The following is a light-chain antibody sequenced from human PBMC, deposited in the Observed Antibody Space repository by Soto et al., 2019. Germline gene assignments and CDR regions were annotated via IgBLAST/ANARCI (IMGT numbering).Light chain of an antibody. CDR1: QEISNA. CDR3: QQYYSLLF. CDR2: DTS. V-gene: IGKV1-33*01. Sequence: EIQLTQSPSSLSASVGDRVTLSCQASQEISNALSWYQEKPGKAPKLLIYDTSSLQAGVPPRFSGSRSGTDFTFAINKLQHQDIATYYCQQYYSLLFFGPGT. J-gene: IGKJ3*01.